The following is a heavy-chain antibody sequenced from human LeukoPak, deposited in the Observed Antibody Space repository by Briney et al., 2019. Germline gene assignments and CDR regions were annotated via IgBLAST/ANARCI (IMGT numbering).Heavy chain of an antibody. Sequence: GGSLRLSCAASGFTFSSYSMNWVRQAPGKGLEWVSSISSSSSCIYYADSVKGRFTISRDNAKNSLYLQMNSLRAEDTAVYYCARDQDDYVWGSYRSRSVSWFDYWGQGTLVTVSS. D-gene: IGHD3-16*02. CDR2: ISSSSSCI. J-gene: IGHJ4*02. V-gene: IGHV3-21*01. CDR3: ARDQDDYVWGSYRSRSVSWFDY. CDR1: GFTFSSYS.